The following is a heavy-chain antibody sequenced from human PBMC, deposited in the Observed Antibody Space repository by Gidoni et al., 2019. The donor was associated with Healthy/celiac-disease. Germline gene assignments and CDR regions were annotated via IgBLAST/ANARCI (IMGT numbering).Heavy chain of an antibody. V-gene: IGHV1-46*02. J-gene: IGHJ3*02. Sequence: QVQLVQSGTEVKKPGASVQVSCKASGCTFNRYYMQWVRQAPGQGLEWMGIINPSGGSTSYAQKFQGRVTMTRDTSTSTVYMELSSLRSEDTAVYYCARPAEYCTNGVCLDAFDIWGQGTMVTVSS. D-gene: IGHD2-8*01. CDR3: ARPAEYCTNGVCLDAFDI. CDR2: INPSGGST. CDR1: GCTFNRYY.